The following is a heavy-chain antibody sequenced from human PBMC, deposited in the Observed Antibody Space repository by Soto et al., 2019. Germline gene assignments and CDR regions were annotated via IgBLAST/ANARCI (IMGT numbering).Heavy chain of an antibody. Sequence: QVPLVQSGAEVKKPGASVKVSCKASGYTFTNYGINWVRQAPGQGLEWMGWISAYNGNTNYAQNLQGRVTMTTDTSTSTAYMELRSLRSDDTAVYYCARGSYRSSYYYGMDVWGQGTTVTVSS. V-gene: IGHV1-18*01. CDR3: ARGSYRSSYYYGMDV. CDR2: ISAYNGNT. J-gene: IGHJ6*02. D-gene: IGHD3-10*01. CDR1: GYTFTNYG.